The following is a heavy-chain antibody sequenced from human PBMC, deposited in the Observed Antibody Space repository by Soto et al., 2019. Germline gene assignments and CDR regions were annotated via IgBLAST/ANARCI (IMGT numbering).Heavy chain of an antibody. CDR3: AREDYSNFDY. CDR1: GFTFSSYA. Sequence: GGSLRLSCAASGFTFSSYAMSWVRQAPGKGLEWVSSISSSGGDIYYADSVKGRFTISRDNAKNSLYLQMNSLRAEDTAVYYCAREDYSNFDYWGQATLVTVSS. D-gene: IGHD4-4*01. CDR2: ISSSGGDI. V-gene: IGHV3-21*01. J-gene: IGHJ4*02.